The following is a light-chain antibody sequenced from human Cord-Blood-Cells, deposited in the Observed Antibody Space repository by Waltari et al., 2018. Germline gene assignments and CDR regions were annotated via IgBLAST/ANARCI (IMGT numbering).Light chain of an antibody. V-gene: IGLV2-14*01. J-gene: IGLJ3*02. CDR2: DVS. CDR1: SSDVGGYNY. Sequence: QSALTQPASVSGSPGQSITISCTGTSSDVGGYNYVSWYTPHPCKAPKLMIFDVSNRPSGVSNRFSGSKSGNTASLTISGLQAEDEADYYCSSYTSSSTWVFGGGTKLTVL. CDR3: SSYTSSSTWV.